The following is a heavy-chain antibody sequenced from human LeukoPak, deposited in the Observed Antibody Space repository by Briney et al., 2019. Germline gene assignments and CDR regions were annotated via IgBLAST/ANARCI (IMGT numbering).Heavy chain of an antibody. CDR1: GGSISSSSYC. J-gene: IGHJ4*02. CDR3: ARHSRFGSGSYFPHLFFDY. CDR2: IYYSGST. V-gene: IGHV4-61*05. Sequence: PSETLSLTCTVSGGSISSSSYCWSWIRQPPGKGLEWIGYIYYSGSTNYNPSLKSRVTISVDTSKNQFSLKLSSVTAADTAVYYCARHSRFGSGSYFPHLFFDYWGQGTLVTVSS. D-gene: IGHD3-10*01.